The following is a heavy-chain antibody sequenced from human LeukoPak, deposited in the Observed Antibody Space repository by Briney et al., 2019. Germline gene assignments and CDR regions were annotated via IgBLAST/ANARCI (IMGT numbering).Heavy chain of an antibody. J-gene: IGHJ6*02. CDR2: ISSSSSYI. D-gene: IGHD2-2*01. V-gene: IGHV3-21*01. CDR3: ARELPAHYYYGMDV. Sequence: GGSLRLSCAASGFTFSSYSMNWVRQAPGKGLEWVSSISSSSSYIYYADSVKGRFTISRDNAKNSLYLQMNSLRAEDTAVYYCARELPAHYYYGMDVWGQGTTVTVSS. CDR1: GFTFSSYS.